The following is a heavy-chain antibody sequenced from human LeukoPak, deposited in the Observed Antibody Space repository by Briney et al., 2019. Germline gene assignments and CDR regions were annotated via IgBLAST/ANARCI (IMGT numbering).Heavy chain of an antibody. V-gene: IGHV4-4*07. D-gene: IGHD1-26*01. CDR1: GGSISSYY. Sequence: SETLSLTCTVSGGSISSYYWSWIRQPAGKGLEWIGRVYTSGSTNYNPSLKSRVTMSVDTSKNQFSLKLSSVTAADTAVYYCARDGGRSSGSYNFDYWGQGTLVTVSS. J-gene: IGHJ4*02. CDR2: VYTSGST. CDR3: ARDGGRSSGSYNFDY.